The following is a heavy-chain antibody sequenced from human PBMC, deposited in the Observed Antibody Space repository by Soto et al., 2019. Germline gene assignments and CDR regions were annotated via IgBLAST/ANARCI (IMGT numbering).Heavy chain of an antibody. Sequence: PGGSLRLSCAASVFNFGVFGMHWVRQAPGKGLEWLSVLSYEGSEEYYADSVRGRFTISRDNSKNTLFLQMDSLRVDDTGVYYCALTRRSSLLEVAGPGFEYWGQGTLVTVSS. V-gene: IGHV3-30*03. D-gene: IGHD6-19*01. CDR3: ALTRRSSLLEVAGPGFEY. CDR1: VFNFGVFG. CDR2: LSYEGSEE. J-gene: IGHJ4*02.